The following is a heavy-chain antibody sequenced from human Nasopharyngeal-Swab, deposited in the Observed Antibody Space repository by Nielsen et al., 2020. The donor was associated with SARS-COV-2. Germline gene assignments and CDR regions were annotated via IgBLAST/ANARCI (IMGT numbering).Heavy chain of an antibody. CDR3: ARPHAAVAGRGWVDY. CDR2: IYPGDSDT. CDR1: GYSFTSYW. D-gene: IGHD6-19*01. J-gene: IGHJ4*02. Sequence: GGSLRLSCKGSGYSFTSYWIGWVRQMPGKGLEWMGIIYPGDSDTRYSPSFQGQVTISADKSISTAYLQWSSLKASDTAMYCCARPHAAVAGRGWVDYWGQGTLVTVSS. V-gene: IGHV5-51*01.